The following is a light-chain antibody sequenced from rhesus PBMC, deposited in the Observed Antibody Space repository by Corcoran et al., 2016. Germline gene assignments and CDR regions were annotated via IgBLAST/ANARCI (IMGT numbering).Light chain of an antibody. CDR2: EVS. J-gene: IGKJ3*01. Sequence: DIVMTQTPLSLPVTLGEPASISCRSSQSLLDSEDGNTYLEWYLQKPGQSPQLLIYEVSNRASGVPDRVSGSGSDTDFTLKISRVEAEDVGVYYCMQAIEFPFTFGPGTKLDIK. CDR1: QSLLDSEDGNTY. CDR3: MQAIEFPFT. V-gene: IGKV2-104*01.